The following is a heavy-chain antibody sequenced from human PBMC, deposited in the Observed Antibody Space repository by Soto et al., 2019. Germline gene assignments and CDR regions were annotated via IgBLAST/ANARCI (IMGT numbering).Heavy chain of an antibody. V-gene: IGHV3-23*01. CDR1: GFTFSSYA. D-gene: IGHD2-8*01. CDR3: AKLGFVLMELYYFHQ. CDR2: ISGNSGKT. J-gene: IGHJ4*01. Sequence: HPGGSLRLSCTASGFTFSSYAMSWVRQAPGKELEWVSTISGNSGKTNYAESVKGRFSISRDNSKNTVHLQLDSLRAEDTAVYFCAKLGFVLMELYYFHQWGHGTLVTVPS.